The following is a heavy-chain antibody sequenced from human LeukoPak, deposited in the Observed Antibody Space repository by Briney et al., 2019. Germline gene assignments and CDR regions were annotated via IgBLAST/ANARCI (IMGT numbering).Heavy chain of an antibody. D-gene: IGHD2-2*01. CDR2: ISSSSTTI. V-gene: IGHV3-48*01. Sequence: GGSLRLSCAASGVIFSGYSFYWVRQAPGKGLEWVSYISSSSTTIYYADSVKGRFTISRDNAKNSLYLQMNSLRAEGTAVYYCAREGPCGGSCYVYWGQGTPVTVSS. CDR3: AREGPCGGSCYVY. J-gene: IGHJ4*02. CDR1: GVIFSGYS.